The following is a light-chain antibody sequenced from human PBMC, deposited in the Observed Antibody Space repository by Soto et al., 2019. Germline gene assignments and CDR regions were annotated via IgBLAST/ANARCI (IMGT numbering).Light chain of an antibody. Sequence: VLTQSPGTVALSTGETATHSCRDSQTGGNNYLAWYQQKPGQAPRLLIYDASSRATGIPDRFSGGGSGTDFTLTISRLEPEDFAVYYCQQFSSYPLTFGGGTKVDIK. CDR2: DAS. CDR1: QTGGNNY. V-gene: IGKV3-20*01. CDR3: QQFSSYPLT. J-gene: IGKJ4*01.